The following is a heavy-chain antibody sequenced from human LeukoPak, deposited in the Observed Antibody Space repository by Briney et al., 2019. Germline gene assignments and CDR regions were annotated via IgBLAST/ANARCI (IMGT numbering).Heavy chain of an antibody. Sequence: GGSLRLSCAASGFTFSSYSMNWVRQAPGKGLEWVSSISSSSSYIYYADSVKGRFTISRDSAKNSLYLQMDSLRAEDTAVYYCARANKIVGATYYFDYWGQGTLVTVSS. V-gene: IGHV3-21*01. CDR1: GFTFSSYS. CDR2: ISSSSSYI. CDR3: ARANKIVGATYYFDY. J-gene: IGHJ4*02. D-gene: IGHD1-26*01.